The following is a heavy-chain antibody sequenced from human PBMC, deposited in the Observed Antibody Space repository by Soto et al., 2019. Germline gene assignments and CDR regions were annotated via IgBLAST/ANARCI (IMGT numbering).Heavy chain of an antibody. J-gene: IGHJ6*02. CDR1: GGTFSSYA. Sequence: ASVKVSCKASGGTFSSYAISWVRQAPGQGLEWMGGIIPIFGTANYAQKFQGRVTITADESTSTAYMELSSLRSEDTAVYYCARGYSGSYIGYYGMDVWGQGITVTVSS. CDR2: IIPIFGTA. D-gene: IGHD1-26*01. CDR3: ARGYSGSYIGYYGMDV. V-gene: IGHV1-69*13.